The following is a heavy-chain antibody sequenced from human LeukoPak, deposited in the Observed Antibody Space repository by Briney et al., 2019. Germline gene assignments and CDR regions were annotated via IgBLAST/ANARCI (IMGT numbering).Heavy chain of an antibody. D-gene: IGHD6-13*01. CDR3: AMWQQLDFDY. J-gene: IGHJ4*02. V-gene: IGHV3-48*04. CDR1: GFTFSSYW. CDR2: ISVSGSTI. Sequence: GGSLRLSCAASGFTFSSYWMSWVRQAPGKGLEWVSYISVSGSTIYYADSVKGRFTISRDNAKNSLYLQMNSVRAEDAAVYYCAMWQQLDFDYWGQGTLVTVSS.